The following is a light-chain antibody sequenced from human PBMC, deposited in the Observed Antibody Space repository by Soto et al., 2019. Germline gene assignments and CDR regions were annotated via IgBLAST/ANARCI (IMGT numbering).Light chain of an antibody. CDR3: QQYGGSPQT. Sequence: ELVLTQSPGTLSLSPGERATLSCRASQSVTSNYVAWYQQKPGQAPRLLIYGASSRATGIPDRISGSGSGTDFTLTISRLEPEDFAVYYCQQYGGSPQTFGQGTKVDIK. CDR2: GAS. J-gene: IGKJ1*01. V-gene: IGKV3-20*01. CDR1: QSVTSNY.